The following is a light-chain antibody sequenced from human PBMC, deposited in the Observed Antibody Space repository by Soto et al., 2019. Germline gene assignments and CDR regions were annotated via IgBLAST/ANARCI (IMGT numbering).Light chain of an antibody. CDR2: EVN. CDR3: SSYSSGSTLGV. Sequence: QSVLTQPASVSGSPGQSITISCTGTSSDIGGYKYVSWYQHHPDKVPQLIIYEVNNRPSGVSNRFSGSKSGNTASLTISGLQAEDEGVYYCSSYSSGSTLGVFGGGTQLTVL. V-gene: IGLV2-14*01. J-gene: IGLJ3*02. CDR1: SSDIGGYKY.